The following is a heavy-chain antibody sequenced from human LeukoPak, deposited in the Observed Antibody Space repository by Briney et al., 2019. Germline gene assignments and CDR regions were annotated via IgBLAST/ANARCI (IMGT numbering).Heavy chain of an antibody. J-gene: IGHJ4*02. V-gene: IGHV4-34*01. D-gene: IGHD7-27*01. Sequence: PSETLSLTCAVCGGSFSGYYWSWIRQPPGKGLEWIGEINHSGSTNYNPSLKSRVTISVDTSKNQFSLKLSSVTAADTAVYYCASRGRTGGFDYWGQGTLVTVSS. CDR2: INHSGST. CDR1: GGSFSGYY. CDR3: ASRGRTGGFDY.